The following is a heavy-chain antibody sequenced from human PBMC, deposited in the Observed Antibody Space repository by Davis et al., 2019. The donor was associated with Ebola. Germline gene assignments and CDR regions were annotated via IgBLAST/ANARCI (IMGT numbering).Heavy chain of an antibody. CDR2: IYYSGST. J-gene: IGHJ4*02. Sequence: MPSETLSLTCTVSGGSISPYYWSWIRQPPGKGLVWIGYIYYSGSTKYNLSLKGRVAISVDTSKNQFSLKLSSVTAADTAVYYCARSYGAAPFDYWGQGTFVTVSS. CDR3: ARSYGAAPFDY. D-gene: IGHD4/OR15-4a*01. V-gene: IGHV4-59*08. CDR1: GGSISPYY.